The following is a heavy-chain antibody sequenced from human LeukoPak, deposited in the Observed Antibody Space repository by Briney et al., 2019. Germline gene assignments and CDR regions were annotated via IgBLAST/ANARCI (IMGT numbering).Heavy chain of an antibody. CDR1: GFPFDDYP. J-gene: IGHJ4*02. CDR3: AKQAQGGYKRYFDD. CDR2: ISWNSGSI. D-gene: IGHD3-22*01. V-gene: IGHV3-9*01. Sequence: SLRLSCAASGFPFDDYPMHSVRQAPGKGLEWDPGISWNSGSIGYAASVRDRFTRSRDNAKNSLYLQMNSLRGEDTALYYCAKQAQGGYKRYFDDGGRGTLVTVS.